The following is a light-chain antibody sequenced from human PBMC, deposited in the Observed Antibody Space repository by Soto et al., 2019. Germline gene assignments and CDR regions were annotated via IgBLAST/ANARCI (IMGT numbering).Light chain of an antibody. Sequence: QSVLTQPPSASGSPGQSVTISCTGTSSDVGGYDYVSWYQQHPGKAPKLIIYEVAQRPSGVPDRFSGSKSGNTASLTVSGLQAEDEADYYCNSYAGSYNLGVFGGGTKVTVL. CDR3: NSYAGSYNLGV. CDR1: SSDVGGYDY. J-gene: IGLJ2*01. V-gene: IGLV2-8*01. CDR2: EVA.